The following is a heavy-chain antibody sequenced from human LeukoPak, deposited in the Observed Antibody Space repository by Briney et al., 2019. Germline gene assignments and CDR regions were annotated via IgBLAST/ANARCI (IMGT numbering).Heavy chain of an antibody. CDR1: GFTVSSNY. J-gene: IGHJ4*02. D-gene: IGHD1-26*01. V-gene: IGHV3-7*03. CDR3: AKSRWELQDFDY. CDR2: IKQDRSEK. Sequence: PGGSLRLSCAASGFTVSSNYMSWVRQAPGKGLELVANIKQDRSEKYYVDSVKGRFTISRDNSKNTLYLQMNSLRAEDTAVYYCAKSRWELQDFDYWGQGTLVTVSS.